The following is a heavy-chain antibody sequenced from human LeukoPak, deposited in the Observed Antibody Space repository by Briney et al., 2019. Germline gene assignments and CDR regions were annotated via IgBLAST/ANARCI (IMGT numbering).Heavy chain of an antibody. CDR3: ARGWGSFEN. D-gene: IGHD7-27*01. CDR2: LYSSGNT. V-gene: IGHV3-53*01. CDR1: GFSIITDY. Sequence: GGSLRLSCAASGFSIITDYMTWVRQAPGKGLEWVSTLYSSGNTYYADSVKGRFTVSRDNSKNTLFLEMSSLRAEDTAVYFCARGWGSFENWGQGTLVAVSS. J-gene: IGHJ4*02.